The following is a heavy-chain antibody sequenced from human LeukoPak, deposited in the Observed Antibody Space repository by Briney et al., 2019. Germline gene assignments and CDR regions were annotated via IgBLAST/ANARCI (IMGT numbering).Heavy chain of an antibody. Sequence: GGSLRLSCAASGFTFSSYWMSWVRQAPGKGLEWVANIKQDGSEKYYVDSVKGRFTISRENAKNSLYLQMNSLRAEDTAVYYCAGYCSSTSCYHYFDDWGQGTLVTVSS. CDR1: GFTFSSYW. D-gene: IGHD2-2*01. CDR2: IKQDGSEK. CDR3: AGYCSSTSCYHYFDD. J-gene: IGHJ4*02. V-gene: IGHV3-7*02.